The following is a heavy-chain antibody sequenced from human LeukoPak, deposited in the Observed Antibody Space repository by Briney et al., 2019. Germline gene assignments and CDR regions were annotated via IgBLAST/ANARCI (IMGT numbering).Heavy chain of an antibody. CDR1: GFTLSSYW. V-gene: IGHV3-74*03. Sequence: GGSLRLSCVASGFTLSSYWMHWVRQAPGKGLVWVSRINSDGTSTTYADFVKGRFTISRDSAKNTLYLQMNSLRAEDTAVYYCAKGYYYDISGYFIADYWGQGTLVTVSS. CDR2: INSDGTST. CDR3: AKGYYYDISGYFIADY. D-gene: IGHD3-22*01. J-gene: IGHJ4*02.